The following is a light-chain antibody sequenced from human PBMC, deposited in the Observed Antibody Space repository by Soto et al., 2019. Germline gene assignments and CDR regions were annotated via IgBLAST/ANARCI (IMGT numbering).Light chain of an antibody. Sequence: QSALTQPASVSGSPGQSVTISCTRTSSDVDNYNNVSWYQQHPGKAPKLLIYDVNKRPSGVPYRFSGSKSGNTASLTISGLQAGDEADYYCCSYAGTYAGVFGTGTKLTVL. V-gene: IGLV2-11*01. CDR2: DVN. CDR1: SSDVDNYNN. CDR3: CSYAGTYAGV. J-gene: IGLJ1*01.